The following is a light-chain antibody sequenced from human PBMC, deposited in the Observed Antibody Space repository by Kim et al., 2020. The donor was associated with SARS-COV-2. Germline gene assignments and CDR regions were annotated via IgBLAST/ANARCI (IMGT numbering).Light chain of an antibody. J-gene: IGLJ1*01. V-gene: IGLV3-21*04. CDR2: YDS. CDR1: DIGSKS. CDR3: QVWHSGTDLYV. Sequence: APGKKTTITGGGNDIGSKSVHWYQQKPGQAPLLVIYYDSDRPSGIPERFSGSNSGNTATLTISRVEAGDEADYYCQVWHSGTDLYVFGTGTKVTVL.